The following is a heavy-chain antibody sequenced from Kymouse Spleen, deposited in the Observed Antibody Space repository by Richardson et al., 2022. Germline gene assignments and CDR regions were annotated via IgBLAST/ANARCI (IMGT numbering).Heavy chain of an antibody. Sequence: QLQLQESGPGLVKPSETLSLTCTVSGGSISSSSYYWGWIRQPPGKGLEWIGSIYYSGSTYYNPSLKSRVTISVDTSKNQFSLKLSSVTAADTAVYYCARHLGLYGMDVWGQGTTVTVSS. J-gene: IGHJ6*02. CDR2: IYYSGST. D-gene: IGHD7-27*02. CDR1: GGSISSSSYY. CDR3: ARHLGLYGMDV. V-gene: IGHV4-39*01.